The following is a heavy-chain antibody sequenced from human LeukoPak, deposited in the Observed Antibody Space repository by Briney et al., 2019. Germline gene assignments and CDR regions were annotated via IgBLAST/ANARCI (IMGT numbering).Heavy chain of an antibody. D-gene: IGHD1-26*01. Sequence: GRSLRLSCTAYGFTFNSYGMNWVRQAPGKGLEWVAFIRYDGSNQYYADSVKGRFTISRDSSKNTLYLQMNSLRAEDTAVYYCAKESQLSYSGTFYIDYWGQGTLVTVSS. V-gene: IGHV3-30*02. CDR1: GFTFNSYG. CDR3: AKESQLSYSGTFYIDY. CDR2: IRYDGSNQ. J-gene: IGHJ4*02.